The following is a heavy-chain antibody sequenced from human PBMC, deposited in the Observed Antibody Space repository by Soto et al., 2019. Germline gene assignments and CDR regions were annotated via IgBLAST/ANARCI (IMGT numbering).Heavy chain of an antibody. CDR2: ISYDGSNE. J-gene: IGHJ4*02. Sequence: PGGSLRLSCAASGFTFTSYAMHWVRQPPGKGLEWVAIISYDGSNEYYADSVKGRFTISRDNSKNTLYLQMNSLRAENTAMYYCAKEGAVSGDFDHWGQGTLVTVSS. CDR3: AKEGAVSGDFDH. D-gene: IGHD6-19*01. V-gene: IGHV3-30*18. CDR1: GFTFTSYA.